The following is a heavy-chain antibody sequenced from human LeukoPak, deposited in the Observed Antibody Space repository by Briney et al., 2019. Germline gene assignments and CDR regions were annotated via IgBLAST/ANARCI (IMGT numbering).Heavy chain of an antibody. CDR1: GYIFTSYW. CDR3: ACQNSGSFDY. V-gene: IGHV5-51*01. D-gene: IGHD1-26*01. CDR2: IYPGDSDT. Sequence: PGESLKISCQGSGYIFTSYWIGWVRHMPGKGLEWMGIIYPGDSDTRYSPSFQGQVTISADKSISTAYLQWSSLKASDTAMYFCACQNSGSFDYWGQGTLVTVSS. J-gene: IGHJ4*02.